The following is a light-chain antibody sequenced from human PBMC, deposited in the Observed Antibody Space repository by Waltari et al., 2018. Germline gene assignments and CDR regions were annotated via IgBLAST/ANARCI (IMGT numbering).Light chain of an antibody. CDR1: QSVSSSY. V-gene: IGKV3-20*01. CDR2: GAS. J-gene: IGKJ2*01. Sequence: DIVLTQSPGTLSLSPGDRATLSCRASQSVSSSYLAWYQQKPGQAPRLLIYGASSRATGIPDRFSGSGSGTDFTLTISRLDPEDFAVYYCQQYGSSPPMYTFGQGTKLEIK. CDR3: QQYGSSPPMYT.